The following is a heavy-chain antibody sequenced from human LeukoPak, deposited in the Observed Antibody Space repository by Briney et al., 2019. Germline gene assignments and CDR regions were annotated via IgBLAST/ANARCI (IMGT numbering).Heavy chain of an antibody. CDR2: LSYDGSNK. Sequence: PGRSLRLSCAASGFTFSSYGMHWVRQAPGKGLEWVAVLSYDGSNKYYADSVKGRFTISRDNSKNTLYLQMNSLRAEDTAVYYCAKGPRGYSYGYMWFDPWGKGTLVTVSS. CDR3: AKGPRGYSYGYMWFDP. CDR1: GFTFSSYG. J-gene: IGHJ5*02. V-gene: IGHV3-30*18. D-gene: IGHD5-18*01.